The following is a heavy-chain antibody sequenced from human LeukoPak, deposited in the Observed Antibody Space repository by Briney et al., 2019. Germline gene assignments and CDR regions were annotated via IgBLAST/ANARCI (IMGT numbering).Heavy chain of an antibody. Sequence: SETLSLTCTASGGSISSHYWSWIRQPPGKGLEWIGYIYYSGSTNYNPSLKSRVTISVDTSKNQFSLKLSSVTAADTAVYYCARVLTMEMATIYHFDYWGQGTLVTVSS. CDR3: ARVLTMEMATIYHFDY. CDR2: IYYSGST. D-gene: IGHD5-24*01. J-gene: IGHJ4*02. CDR1: GGSISSHY. V-gene: IGHV4-59*11.